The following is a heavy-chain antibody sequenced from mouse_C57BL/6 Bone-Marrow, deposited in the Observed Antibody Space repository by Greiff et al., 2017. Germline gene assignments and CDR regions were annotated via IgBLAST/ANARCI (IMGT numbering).Heavy chain of an antibody. Sequence: DVMLVESGEGLVKPGGSLKLSCAASGFTFSSYAMSWVRQTPEKRLEWVAYISSGGDYIYYADTVKGRFTISRDNARNTLYLQMSSLKSEDTAMYYCTTLYYYYAMDYWGQGTSVTVSS. CDR1: GFTFSSYA. D-gene: IGHD2-1*01. J-gene: IGHJ4*01. CDR3: TTLYYYYAMDY. V-gene: IGHV5-9-1*02. CDR2: ISSGGDYI.